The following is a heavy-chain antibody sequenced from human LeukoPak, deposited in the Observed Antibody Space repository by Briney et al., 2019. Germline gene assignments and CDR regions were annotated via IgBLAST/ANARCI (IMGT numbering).Heavy chain of an antibody. V-gene: IGHV3-7*01. CDR3: ARLSGYSYGSFDY. J-gene: IGHJ4*02. D-gene: IGHD5-18*01. Sequence: GGSLRLSCAASGFTFSNAWMSWVRQAPGKGLEWVANIKQDGSEKYYVDSVKGRFTISRDNAKNSLYLQMNSLRAEDTAVYYCARLSGYSYGSFDYWGQGTLVTVSS. CDR1: GFTFSNAW. CDR2: IKQDGSEK.